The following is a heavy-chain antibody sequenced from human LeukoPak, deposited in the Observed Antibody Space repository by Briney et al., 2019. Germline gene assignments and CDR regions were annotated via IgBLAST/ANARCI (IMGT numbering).Heavy chain of an antibody. J-gene: IGHJ4*02. CDR3: AREQGAGSSSWHVDY. Sequence: ASVKVSCKASGYTFTGYYMHWVRQAPGQGLEWMGWINPNSGGTNYAQKFQGRVTMTRDTSISTAYMELSGLRSDDTAVYYCAREQGAGSSSWHVDYWGQGTLVTVSS. CDR1: GYTFTGYY. D-gene: IGHD6-13*01. V-gene: IGHV1-2*02. CDR2: INPNSGGT.